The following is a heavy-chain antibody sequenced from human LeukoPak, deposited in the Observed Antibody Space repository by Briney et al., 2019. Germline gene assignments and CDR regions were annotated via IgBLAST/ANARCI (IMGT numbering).Heavy chain of an antibody. CDR3: AGLVGRYSSGLYYYYFDY. Sequence: SETLSLTCTVSGGSISSSNYYWDWIRQPPGKGLEWIGTIYYSGSTYYNLSLKSRVTISIDKSKNQFFLNLSSVTAADTAVYYCAGLVGRYSSGLYYYYFDYWGQGTLVTVSS. J-gene: IGHJ4*02. V-gene: IGHV4-39*07. CDR2: IYYSGST. D-gene: IGHD3-22*01. CDR1: GGSISSSNYY.